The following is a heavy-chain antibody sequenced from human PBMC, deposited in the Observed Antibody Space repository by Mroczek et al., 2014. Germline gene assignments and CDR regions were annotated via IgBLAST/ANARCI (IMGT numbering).Heavy chain of an antibody. Sequence: ETXSLTCTVSGGSISSSSYYWGWIRQPPGKGLEWDWEYHYMGAPTTTALKSRVTISVDTSKNQFSLKLSSVTAADTAVYYCARHPADSYFDYWGQGTLVTVSS. CDR3: ARHPADSYFDY. V-gene: IGHV4-39*01. D-gene: IGHD6-13*01. CDR1: GGSISSSSYY. J-gene: IGHJ4*02. CDR2: HYMGAP.